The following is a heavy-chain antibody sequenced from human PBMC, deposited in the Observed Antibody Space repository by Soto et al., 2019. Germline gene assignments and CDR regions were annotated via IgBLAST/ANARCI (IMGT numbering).Heavy chain of an antibody. V-gene: IGHV1-69*13. Sequence: GAAVKFSLKDSGGTFSSYAISWVRQAPGQGLDWIGGIIPIFGTANYAQKFQGRVTITADESTSTAYMELSSLRSEDTAVYYCARATTGLAVAGFDYWGQGTLVTFYS. D-gene: IGHD6-19*01. J-gene: IGHJ4*02. CDR1: GGTFSSYA. CDR2: IIPIFGTA. CDR3: ARATTGLAVAGFDY.